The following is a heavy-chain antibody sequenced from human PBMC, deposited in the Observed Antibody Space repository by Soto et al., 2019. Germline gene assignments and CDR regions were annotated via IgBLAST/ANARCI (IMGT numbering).Heavy chain of an antibody. V-gene: IGHV1-69*06. D-gene: IGHD3-16*01. Sequence: QVQLVQSGAEVKKPGSSVKVSCKASGDIVSSYTISWLRQAPRHGLEWMGGIIPIIDRVGYAEKYRGRVTITANKSTTTAYMELTDLRSDDTAVYYCAKGEGPQAVDCSLYYYGMDVWGQGTTVTVSS. CDR1: GDIVSSYT. CDR2: IIPIIDRV. CDR3: AKGEGPQAVDCSLYYYGMDV. J-gene: IGHJ6*02.